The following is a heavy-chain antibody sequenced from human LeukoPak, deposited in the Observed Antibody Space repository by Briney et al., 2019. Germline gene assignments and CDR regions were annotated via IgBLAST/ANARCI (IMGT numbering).Heavy chain of an antibody. CDR3: ATARVGNSGWYRSFLDF. V-gene: IGHV1-69*05. D-gene: IGHD6-19*01. CDR1: GGTFSSYA. CDR2: IIPIFGTA. J-gene: IGHJ4*02. Sequence: SVKVSCKASGGTFSSYAISWVRQAPGQGLEWMGGIIPIFGTANYAQKFQGRVTMTRDTSTSTVFMDLSSLRSEDTAVYYCATARVGNSGWYRSFLDFWGQGTLVTVSS.